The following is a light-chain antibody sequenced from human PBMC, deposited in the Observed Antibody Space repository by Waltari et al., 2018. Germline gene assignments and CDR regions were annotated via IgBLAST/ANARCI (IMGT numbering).Light chain of an antibody. J-gene: IGLJ3*02. CDR3: QTYDNSLSGWV. CDR2: SGT. CDR1: SSNIGAPYD. V-gene: IGLV1-40*01. Sequence: QSVLTQPPSVSGAPGQGVTISCAGNSSNIGAPYDVQWYRHLPGTAPKLLIYSGTNRPSGVPDRFAATKSDTSASLAITGLQAEAEADYYCQTYDNSLSGWVFGGGTKLTVL.